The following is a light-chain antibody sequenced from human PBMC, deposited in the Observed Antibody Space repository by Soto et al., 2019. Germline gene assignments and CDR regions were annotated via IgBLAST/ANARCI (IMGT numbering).Light chain of an antibody. Sequence: DIQMTQSPSTLSASIGDRVSITCRASQSIHRYLNWYRQKPGKSPKLLIDVASSLRSGVPSRFSGGGSGTDYTLTISSLQPEDFATYYCQQTYSDLWTFGPGTEV. CDR2: VAS. V-gene: IGKV1-39*01. CDR3: QQTYSDLWT. CDR1: QSIHRY. J-gene: IGKJ1*01.